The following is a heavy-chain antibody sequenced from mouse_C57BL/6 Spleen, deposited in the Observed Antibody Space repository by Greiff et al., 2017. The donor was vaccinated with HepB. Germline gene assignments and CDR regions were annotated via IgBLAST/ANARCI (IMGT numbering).Heavy chain of an antibody. V-gene: IGHV1-54*01. CDR1: GYAFTNYL. CDR3: AREGNMDY. Sequence: VQLQQSGAELVRPGPSVKVSCKASGYAFTNYLIEWVKQRPGRGLEWIGVINPGSGGTNYNEKFKGKATLTADKSSSTAYMQLSSLTSEDSAVYFCAREGNMDYWGQGTSVTVSS. J-gene: IGHJ4*01. CDR2: INPGSGGT.